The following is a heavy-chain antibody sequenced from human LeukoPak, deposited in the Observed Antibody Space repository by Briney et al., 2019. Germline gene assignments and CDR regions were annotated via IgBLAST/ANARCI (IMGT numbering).Heavy chain of an antibody. CDR2: IYYNGIT. Sequence: SETLSLTCTVSGGSICRYYGNWIRQPPGKGLEWVGYIYYNGITNHNPDLRRRGTIYIATSKNQFSLRLKSVTAADTAIYYCARRAYYDSSGYSPASGYFDLWGRGTLVSVSS. J-gene: IGHJ2*01. V-gene: IGHV4-59*12. D-gene: IGHD3-22*01. CDR3: ARRAYYDSSGYSPASGYFDL. CDR1: GGSICRYY.